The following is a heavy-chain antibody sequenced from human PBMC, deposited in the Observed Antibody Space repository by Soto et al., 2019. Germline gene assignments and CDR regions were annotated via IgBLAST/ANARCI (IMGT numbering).Heavy chain of an antibody. J-gene: IGHJ5*02. CDR1: GYTFTTFW. D-gene: IGHD2-8*01. V-gene: IGHV5-10-1*01. CDR2: VDPRDSYV. CDR3: ARIYCTTTTCDSWFDP. Sequence: GESLKISCTGFGYTFTTFWISWVREMPGKGLEWLGRVDPRDSYVTYNPSFEGHVTISADNSISTAYLQWGSLKASDTDMYFCARIYCTTTTCDSWFDPWGQGTLVTRLL.